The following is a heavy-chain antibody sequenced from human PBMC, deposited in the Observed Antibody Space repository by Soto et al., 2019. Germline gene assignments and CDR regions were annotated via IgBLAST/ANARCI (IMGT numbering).Heavy chain of an antibody. J-gene: IGHJ4*02. CDR1: GFTFSSYA. CDR2: ISGSGGST. Sequence: GGSLRLSCAASGFTFSSYAMSWVRQAPGKGLEWVSAISGSGGSTYYADSVKGRFTISRDNSKNTRYLQMNSLRAEDAAVYYCAKAQVGATGLYFDYWGQGTLVTVSS. V-gene: IGHV3-23*01. D-gene: IGHD1-26*01. CDR3: AKAQVGATGLYFDY.